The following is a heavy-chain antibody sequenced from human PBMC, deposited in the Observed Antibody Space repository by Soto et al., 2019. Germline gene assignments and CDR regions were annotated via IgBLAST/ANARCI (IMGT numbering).Heavy chain of an antibody. V-gene: IGHV3-48*02. J-gene: IGHJ6*02. CDR3: ARSGSYSGDYYYYYGMDV. D-gene: IGHD1-26*01. Sequence: PGGSLRLSCAASGFTFSSYSMNWVRQAPGKGLEWVSYISSSSSTIYYADSVKGRFTISRDNAKNSLYLQMNSLRDEDTAVHYCARSGSYSGDYYYYYGMDVWGQGTTVTVSS. CDR2: ISSSSSTI. CDR1: GFTFSSYS.